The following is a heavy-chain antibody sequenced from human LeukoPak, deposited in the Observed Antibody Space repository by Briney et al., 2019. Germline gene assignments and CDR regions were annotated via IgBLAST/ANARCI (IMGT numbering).Heavy chain of an antibody. D-gene: IGHD3-22*01. CDR3: AKYARYYDSSGYPFDY. Sequence: ASVKVSCKASGYTFTGYYMHWVRQAPGQGLEWMGWINPNSGGTNYAQKFQGRVTMTRDTSISTAYMELSRLRSDNTAVYYCAKYARYYDSSGYPFDYWGQGTLVTVSS. CDR1: GYTFTGYY. J-gene: IGHJ4*02. CDR2: INPNSGGT. V-gene: IGHV1-2*02.